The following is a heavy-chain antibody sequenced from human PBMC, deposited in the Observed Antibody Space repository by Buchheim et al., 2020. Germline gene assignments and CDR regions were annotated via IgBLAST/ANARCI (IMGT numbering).Heavy chain of an antibody. CDR2: IYYSGST. CDR3: ARDCGWGGMGGGSCYPPRFDP. V-gene: IGHV4-59*01. Sequence: QVQLQESGPGLVKPSETLSLTCTVSGGSISSYYWSWIRQPPGKGLEWIGYIYYSGSTNYNPSLKGRVTISVDTSKNQFSLKLSSVTAADTAVYYCARDCGWGGMGGGSCYPPRFDPWGQGTL. J-gene: IGHJ5*02. D-gene: IGHD2-15*01. CDR1: GGSISSYY.